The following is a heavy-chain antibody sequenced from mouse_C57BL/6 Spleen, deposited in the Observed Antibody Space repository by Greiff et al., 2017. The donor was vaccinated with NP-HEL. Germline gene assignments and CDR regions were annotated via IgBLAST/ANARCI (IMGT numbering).Heavy chain of an antibody. Sequence: QVHVKQSGAELVKPGASVKISCKASGYAFSSYWMNWVKQRPGKGLEWIGQIYPGDGDTNYNGKFKGKATLTADKSSSTAYMQLSSLTSEDSAVYFCARSHYGNYSYWGQGTTLTVSS. V-gene: IGHV1-80*01. CDR2: IYPGDGDT. D-gene: IGHD2-1*01. CDR1: GYAFSSYW. J-gene: IGHJ2*01. CDR3: ARSHYGNYSY.